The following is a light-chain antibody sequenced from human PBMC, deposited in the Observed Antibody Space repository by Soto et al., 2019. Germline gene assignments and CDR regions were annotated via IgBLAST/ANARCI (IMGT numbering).Light chain of an antibody. J-gene: IGKJ1*01. Sequence: EIVLTQSPGTLSVSPGERATLSCRASQSVSGSFLAWYQQKSGQAPRLLMYGASSRATGIPDRFSGSGSGTDLTLTISRLEPEDFAVYYCQHSGDLRWTFGLGTKVDIK. V-gene: IGKV3-20*01. CDR1: QSVSGSF. CDR3: QHSGDLRWT. CDR2: GAS.